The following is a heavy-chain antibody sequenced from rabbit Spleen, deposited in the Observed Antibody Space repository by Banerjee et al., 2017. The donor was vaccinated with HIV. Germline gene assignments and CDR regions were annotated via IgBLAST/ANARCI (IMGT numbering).Heavy chain of an antibody. CDR2: AYAGSSGST. CDR1: GSDFSSDYY. J-gene: IGHJ4*01. D-gene: IGHD1-1*01. Sequence: QEHLKESGGGLVQPGGSLTLSCKASGSDFSSDYYICWVRQTPGKGLEWSACAYAGSSGSTYSATWAKGRFTISKTSSTTVTLQMTSLTAADTATYFCARDLDGVIGWNFGWWGPGTLVTVS. V-gene: IGHV1S45*01. CDR3: ARDLDGVIGWNFGW.